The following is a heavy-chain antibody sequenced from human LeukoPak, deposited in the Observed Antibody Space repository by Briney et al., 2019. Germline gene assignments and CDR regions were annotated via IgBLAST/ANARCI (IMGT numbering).Heavy chain of an antibody. CDR2: ISTHNGDT. Sequence: GASVKVSCKTSGYTFTSYGISWVRQAPGQGLEWMGCISTHNGDTKYAQKFQGRGTMTTDTTTSTVSVELRSLRFDDTAVDYCARGHSRSWYVFEYWGQGTLATVSP. J-gene: IGHJ4*02. V-gene: IGHV1-18*01. CDR3: ARGHSRSWYVFEY. CDR1: GYTFTSYG. D-gene: IGHD6-13*01.